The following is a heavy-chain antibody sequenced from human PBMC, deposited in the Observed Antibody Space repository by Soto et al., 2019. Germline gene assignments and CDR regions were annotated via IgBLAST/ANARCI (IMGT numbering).Heavy chain of an antibody. CDR2: INAGNGNT. J-gene: IGHJ4*02. CDR3: ARVGAAAGHYYFDY. Sequence: ASVKVSCKASGYMFTSYSMHWVRQAPGQRREGMGWINAGNGNTKYSQKFQGRVTITRDTSASTAYMELSSLRSEDTAVYYCARVGAAAGHYYFDYWGQGTLVTVSS. V-gene: IGHV1-3*01. CDR1: GYMFTSYS. D-gene: IGHD6-13*01.